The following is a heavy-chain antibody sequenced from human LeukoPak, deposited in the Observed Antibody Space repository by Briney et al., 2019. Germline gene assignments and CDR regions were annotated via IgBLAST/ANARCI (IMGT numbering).Heavy chain of an antibody. J-gene: IGHJ4*02. CDR1: GGSISSYY. CDR3: ARSYGSGSFYYFDY. CDR2: IYYSGST. V-gene: IGHV4-59*01. Sequence: PSETLSLTCTVSGGSISSYYCSWIRQPPGKGLEWIGYIYYSGSTNYNPSLKSRVSTSVDTSKNQFSLKLSSVTAADTAVYYCARSYGSGSFYYFDYWGQGTLVTVSS. D-gene: IGHD3-10*01.